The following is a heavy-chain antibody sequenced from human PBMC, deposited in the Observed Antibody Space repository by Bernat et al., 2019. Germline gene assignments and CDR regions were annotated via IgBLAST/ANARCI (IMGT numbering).Heavy chain of an antibody. CDR3: ARDQGIYYYGSGSNFDY. CDR2: ISAYNGNT. D-gene: IGHD3-10*01. V-gene: IGHV1-18*01. Sequence: QVQLLQSGAAVKKPGSSVKVSCKASGGTFSSYAISWVRQAPGQGLEWMGGISAYNGNTNYAQKLQGRVTMTTDTSTSTAYMELRSLRSDDTAVYYCARDQGIYYYGSGSNFDYWGQGTLVTVSS. J-gene: IGHJ4*02. CDR1: GGTFSSYA.